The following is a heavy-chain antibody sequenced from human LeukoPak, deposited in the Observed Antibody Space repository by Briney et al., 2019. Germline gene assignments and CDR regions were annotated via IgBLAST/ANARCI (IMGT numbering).Heavy chain of an antibody. CDR3: ARPSSGSYYYHYYGMDV. D-gene: IGHD1-26*01. CDR1: GFTFSSYA. V-gene: IGHV3-23*01. Sequence: GGSLRLSCAASGFTFSSYAMSWVRQAPGKGLEWVSAISGSGGSTYYADSVKGRFTISRDNSKNTLYLQMNSLRAEDTAVYYCARPSSGSYYYHYYGMDVWGQGTTVTVSS. J-gene: IGHJ6*02. CDR2: ISGSGGST.